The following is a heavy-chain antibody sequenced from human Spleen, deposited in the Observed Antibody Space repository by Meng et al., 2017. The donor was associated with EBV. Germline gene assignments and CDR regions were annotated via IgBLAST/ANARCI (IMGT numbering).Heavy chain of an antibody. CDR2: IYSEDDE. Sequence: QISLNESESTLLRPTQNVSLTCTLYTFTLRTSGVGVRWTGQRLGKVRELIAYIYSEDDERNIPGLNSRITITTETSNYQVVLTLTYMDPVVDATSYGAHTRAPGPFDSWGQGTLVTVSS. CDR3: AHTRAPGPFDS. CDR1: TFTLRTSGVG. V-gene: IGHV2-5*02. J-gene: IGHJ5*01.